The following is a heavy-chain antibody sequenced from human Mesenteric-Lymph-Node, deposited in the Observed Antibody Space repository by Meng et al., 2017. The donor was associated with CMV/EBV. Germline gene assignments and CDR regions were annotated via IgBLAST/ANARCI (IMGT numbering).Heavy chain of an antibody. V-gene: IGHV1-2*06. J-gene: IGHJ4*02. CDR3: ARALAGDRSYFDY. D-gene: IGHD7-27*01. Sequence: ASVKVSCKTSGFIFNTYYIHWIRQAPGRGLQWMGLINLNSGANNFAQRLQGRVDMTRDMSVNMAYLELRRLTSDDTAVYYCARALAGDRSYFDYWGQGTLVTVSS. CDR2: INLNSGAN. CDR1: GFIFNTYY.